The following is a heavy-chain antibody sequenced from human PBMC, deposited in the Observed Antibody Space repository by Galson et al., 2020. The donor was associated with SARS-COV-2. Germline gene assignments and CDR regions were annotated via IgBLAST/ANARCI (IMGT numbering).Heavy chain of an antibody. J-gene: IGHJ6*02. Sequence: ASVKVSCKVSGYTNTELSMHWVRQPPGKGLEWMGGFDPEDGATIYAQKFQGRVTMTEDTSTDTAYMELSSLRSEDTAVYYCATAPTIFGDPQGYYYYYGMDVWGQGTTVTVSS. CDR3: ATAPTIFGDPQGYYYYYGMDV. V-gene: IGHV1-24*01. CDR1: GYTNTELS. D-gene: IGHD3-3*01. CDR2: FDPEDGAT.